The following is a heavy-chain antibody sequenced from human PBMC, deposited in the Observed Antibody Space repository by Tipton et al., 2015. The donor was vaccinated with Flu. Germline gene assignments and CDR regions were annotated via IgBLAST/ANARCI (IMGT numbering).Heavy chain of an antibody. V-gene: IGHV4-61*09. Sequence: TLSLTCTVSGGSISSGSDYWSWIRQPAGKGLEWIGHAYITGSTNYNPSLRSRVTISIDTSKNQFSLKLSSVTAADTAVYYCARSTYYYGSGSSDYWGQGTLVTVSS. D-gene: IGHD3-10*01. CDR2: AYITGST. J-gene: IGHJ4*02. CDR3: ARSTYYYGSGSSDY. CDR1: GGSISSGSDY.